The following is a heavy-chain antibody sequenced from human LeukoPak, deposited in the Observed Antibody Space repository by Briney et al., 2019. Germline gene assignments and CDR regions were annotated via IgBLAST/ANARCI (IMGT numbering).Heavy chain of an antibody. J-gene: IGHJ6*03. Sequence: GGSLRLSCAASGFTFSDYYMSWIRQAPGKGLEWVSYISSSGNTTYHADSVKGRFTISRDNSKNTLYLQMNSLRAEDTAVYYCAKGYGWEASYYYYYVDVWGKGTTVTISS. D-gene: IGHD1-26*01. V-gene: IGHV3-11*04. CDR3: AKGYGWEASYYYYYVDV. CDR2: ISSSGNTT. CDR1: GFTFSDYY.